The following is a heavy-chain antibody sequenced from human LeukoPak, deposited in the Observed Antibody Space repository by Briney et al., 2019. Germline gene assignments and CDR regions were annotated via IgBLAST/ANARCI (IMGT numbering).Heavy chain of an antibody. J-gene: IGHJ4*02. CDR2: IYYSGST. Sequence: SETLSLTCTVSGGSISSSSYYWGWIRQPPGKGLEWIGSIYYSGSTYYNPSLKSRVTISVDTSKNQFSLKLSSVTAADTAVYYCARDTIIAVAGFDYWGQGTLVTVSS. V-gene: IGHV4-39*07. CDR3: ARDTIIAVAGFDY. D-gene: IGHD6-19*01. CDR1: GGSISSSSYY.